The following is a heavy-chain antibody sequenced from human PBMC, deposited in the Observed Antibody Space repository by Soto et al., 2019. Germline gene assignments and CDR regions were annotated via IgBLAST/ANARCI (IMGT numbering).Heavy chain of an antibody. D-gene: IGHD2-15*01. J-gene: IGHJ3*02. V-gene: IGHV3-21*05. Sequence: GGSLRLSCAASGYSFSAYSINWVRQAPGKGLEWISYISSSSSYTNYADSVKGRFTISRDNAKNSLYLQMNSLKTEDTAVYYCVRYCSGGSCPDAFDIWGQGTMVTVSS. CDR3: VRYCSGGSCPDAFDI. CDR1: GYSFSAYS. CDR2: ISSSSSYT.